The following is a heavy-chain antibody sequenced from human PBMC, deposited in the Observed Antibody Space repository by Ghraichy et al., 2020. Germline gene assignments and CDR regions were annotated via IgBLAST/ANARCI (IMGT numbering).Heavy chain of an antibody. V-gene: IGHV3-21*01. D-gene: IGHD2-2*01. J-gene: IGHJ4*02. CDR1: GFTFSSYS. Sequence: GGSLRLSCAASGFTFSSYSMNWVRQAPGKGLEWVSSISSSSSYIYYADSVKGRFTISRDNAKNSLYLQMNSLRAEDTAVYYYARDPIVPAAMLDYWGQGTLVTVSS. CDR3: ARDPIVPAAMLDY. CDR2: ISSSSSYI.